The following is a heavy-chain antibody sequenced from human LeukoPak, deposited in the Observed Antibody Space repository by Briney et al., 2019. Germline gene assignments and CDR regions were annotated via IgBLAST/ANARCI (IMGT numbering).Heavy chain of an antibody. CDR1: GFSFSSYW. V-gene: IGHV3-7*03. J-gene: IGHJ4*02. D-gene: IGHD1-26*01. Sequence: PGGSLRLSCAASGFSFSSYWMTWVRQAPGKGLEWVANINKDGSEQNYVDSVKGRFTISRDNAKNSLYLQMNSLRAEDTAIYYCVRDRGTYRPIDYWGQGTLVTVSS. CDR2: INKDGSEQ. CDR3: VRDRGTYRPIDY.